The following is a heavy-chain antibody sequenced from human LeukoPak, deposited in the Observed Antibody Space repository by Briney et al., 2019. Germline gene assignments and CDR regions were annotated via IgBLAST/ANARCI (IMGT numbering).Heavy chain of an antibody. Sequence: PGGSLRLSCAASGFTFSSYGMHWVRQAPGKGLEWVAIIKQDGSEKYYADSVQGRFTISRDNAKNSLYLQMNSLRAEDTAVYYCARGAGFVPDFWGQGILVTVSS. CDR2: IKQDGSEK. J-gene: IGHJ4*02. CDR3: ARGAGFVPDF. D-gene: IGHD3-16*01. CDR1: GFTFSSYG. V-gene: IGHV3-7*01.